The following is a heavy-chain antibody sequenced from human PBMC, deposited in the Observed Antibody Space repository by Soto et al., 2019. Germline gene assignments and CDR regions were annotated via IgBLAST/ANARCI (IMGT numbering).Heavy chain of an antibody. CDR3: AKDRFGIVGPVDY. CDR1: GLIFSDYA. V-gene: IGHV3-23*01. Sequence: EVQLLESGGDLVQPGGSLRLSCAASGLIFSDYAMSWVRQAPGKGLECVACMSCSGGNTFYADSVKGRFTISRDNSKNTLSLHMNSLRVDDTAVYFCAKDRFGIVGPVDYWGQGTLVTVSS. CDR2: MSCSGGNT. D-gene: IGHD1-26*01. J-gene: IGHJ4*02.